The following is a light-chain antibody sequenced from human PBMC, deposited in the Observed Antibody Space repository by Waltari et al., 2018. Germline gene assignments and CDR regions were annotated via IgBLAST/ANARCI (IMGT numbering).Light chain of an antibody. Sequence: QSDLTQPRSVSGSPGQSVPISCTGTSSDVGAYNYASWYQPHPGKDPKLIINDINKRPSGVPDRLSSSKSGNPASLTFSGLQPEDEADYYCCSYAGSYDFLIFGGGTTLTVL. CDR3: CSYAGSYDFLI. J-gene: IGLJ2*01. V-gene: IGLV2-11*01. CDR1: SSDVGAYNY. CDR2: DIN.